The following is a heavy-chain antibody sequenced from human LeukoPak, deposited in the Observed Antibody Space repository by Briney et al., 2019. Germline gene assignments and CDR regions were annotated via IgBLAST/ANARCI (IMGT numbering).Heavy chain of an antibody. V-gene: IGHV4-38-2*02. J-gene: IGHJ4*02. CDR1: GYSISSGYY. CDR3: ARDIYGSSWYGLFDY. D-gene: IGHD6-13*01. CDR2: IYHSGST. Sequence: SETLSLTCTVSGYSISSGYYWGWIRQPPGKGLEWIGSIYHSGSTYYNPSLKSRVTISVDTSKNQFSLKLSSVTAADTAVYYCARDIYGSSWYGLFDYWGQGILVTVS.